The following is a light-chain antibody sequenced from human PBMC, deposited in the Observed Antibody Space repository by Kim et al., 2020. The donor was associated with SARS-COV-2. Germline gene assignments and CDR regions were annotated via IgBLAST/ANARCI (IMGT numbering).Light chain of an antibody. J-gene: IGLJ2*01. Sequence: VALGKTVRITCQGDSLRSYYATWYQQKPGQAPKVVIYGKDNWPSGIPDRFSGSSSGNTAYLTITGTQAGDEADYYCNSRDSNDNVVFGGGTKVTVL. V-gene: IGLV3-19*01. CDR1: SLRSYY. CDR2: GKD. CDR3: NSRDSNDNVV.